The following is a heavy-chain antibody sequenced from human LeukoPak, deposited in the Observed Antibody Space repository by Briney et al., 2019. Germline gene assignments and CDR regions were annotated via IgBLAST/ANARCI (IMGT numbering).Heavy chain of an antibody. CDR1: GGSFSGYY. CDR2: INDSGNI. J-gene: IGHJ1*01. Sequence: SETLSLTCAVYGGSFSGYYWSWIRQPPGKGLEWIGEINDSGNINYNPSLKSRVTISVDTSKNQFSLRLRSVTAADTAEYYCARVVQSTDSSGFYLPEYFQHWGQGTLVTVSS. D-gene: IGHD3-22*01. CDR3: ARVVQSTDSSGFYLPEYFQH. V-gene: IGHV4-34*01.